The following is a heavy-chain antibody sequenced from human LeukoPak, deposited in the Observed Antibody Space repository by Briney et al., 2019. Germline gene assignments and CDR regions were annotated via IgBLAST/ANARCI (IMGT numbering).Heavy chain of an antibody. D-gene: IGHD3-22*01. CDR1: GGTFSSYA. CDR2: IIPILGIA. CDR3: ARMQYYYDSSGLRPEPAIDY. Sequence: ASVKVSCKASGGTFSSYAISWVRQAPGQGLEWMGRIIPILGIANYAQKFQGRVTITADKSTSTAYMELSSLRSEDTAVYYCARMQYYYDSSGLRPEPAIDYWGQGTLVTVSS. J-gene: IGHJ4*02. V-gene: IGHV1-69*04.